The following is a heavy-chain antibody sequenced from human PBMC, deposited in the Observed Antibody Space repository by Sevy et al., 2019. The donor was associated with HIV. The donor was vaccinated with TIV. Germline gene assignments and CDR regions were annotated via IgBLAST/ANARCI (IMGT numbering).Heavy chain of an antibody. Sequence: SETLSLTCTVSGGSISSYYWSWIRQPPGKGLEWIGYIYYSGSTNYNPSLKSRVTISVDTSKNQFSLKLSSVTAADTSVYYCARHEYSRSSMRYYYYMDVWGQGTTVTVSS. CDR1: GGSISSYY. D-gene: IGHD6-6*01. V-gene: IGHV4-59*08. J-gene: IGHJ6*03. CDR2: IYYSGST. CDR3: ARHEYSRSSMRYYYYMDV.